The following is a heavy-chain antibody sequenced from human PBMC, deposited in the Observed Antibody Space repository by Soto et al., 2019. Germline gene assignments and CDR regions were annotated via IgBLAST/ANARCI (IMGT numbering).Heavy chain of an antibody. V-gene: IGHV1-46*01. CDR1: GYNFASNH. D-gene: IGHD1-26*01. CDR3: VRDRFGSWTFDY. Sequence: QVQLVQSGAEVKEPGASVKVSCKASGYNFASNHMHWVRQIPGQGLEWMGIIHPTDGSTSYAQRFRGRITLTRDAPTNTDSLELRGLTSEDTAVYYCVRDRFGSWTFDYWGQGTLLTVSS. CDR2: IHPTDGST. J-gene: IGHJ4*02.